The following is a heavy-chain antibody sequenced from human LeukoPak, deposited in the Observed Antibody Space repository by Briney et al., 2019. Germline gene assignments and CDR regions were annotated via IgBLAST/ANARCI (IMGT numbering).Heavy chain of an antibody. CDR2: IMQDGSEK. V-gene: IGHV3-7*01. Sequence: GGSLRFSCAVSGFTFSSYWMSWVSQAPGKGLEWVANIMQDGSEKYYVDSVKGRFTISRDNAKNSLYLQMNSLRAGDTAVYYCARVCSGGSCRDYWGQGTLVTVSS. CDR1: GFTFSSYW. CDR3: ARVCSGGSCRDY. D-gene: IGHD2-15*01. J-gene: IGHJ4*02.